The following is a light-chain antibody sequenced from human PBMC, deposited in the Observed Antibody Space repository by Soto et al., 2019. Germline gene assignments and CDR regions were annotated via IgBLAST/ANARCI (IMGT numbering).Light chain of an antibody. J-gene: IGKJ5*01. CDR2: GAS. CDR1: QTVSSSY. Sequence: EIVVTQSPGTLSLSPGERAALSCRASQTVSSSYLAWYQQKPGQAPRVLIHGASSRATGIPDRFSGSGSGTDFTLTISRLQPEDFAVYYCQQYGSSQVTFGQGTRLETK. V-gene: IGKV3-20*01. CDR3: QQYGSSQVT.